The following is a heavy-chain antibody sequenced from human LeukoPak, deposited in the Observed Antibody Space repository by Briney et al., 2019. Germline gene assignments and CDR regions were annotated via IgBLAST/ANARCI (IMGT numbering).Heavy chain of an antibody. CDR3: ARDQPSGITMVRGVSGWFDP. V-gene: IGHV4-61*02. D-gene: IGHD3-10*01. J-gene: IGHJ5*02. Sequence: SETLSLTCTVSGGSISSGSYCWSWIRQPAGKGLEWIGRIYTSGSTNYNPSLKSRVTISVDTSKNQFSLKLSSVTAADTAVYYCARDQPSGITMVRGVSGWFDPWGQGTLVTVSS. CDR2: IYTSGST. CDR1: GGSISSGSYC.